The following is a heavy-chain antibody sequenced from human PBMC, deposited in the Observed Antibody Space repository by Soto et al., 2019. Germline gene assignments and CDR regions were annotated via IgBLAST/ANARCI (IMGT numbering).Heavy chain of an antibody. V-gene: IGHV3-30-3*01. D-gene: IGHD7-27*01. J-gene: IGHJ4*02. CDR3: ARDPKTSGGQHWAFNYFDS. CDR2: ISYDGTNK. CDR1: GFSFSISP. Sequence: LRLSCAASGFSFSISPIHWVRQAPGKGPEWVALISYDGTNKFYADSVKGRFTISRDNSKSTLYLQVDSLRPEDAAVYYCARDPKTSGGQHWAFNYFDSWGQGTLVTVSS.